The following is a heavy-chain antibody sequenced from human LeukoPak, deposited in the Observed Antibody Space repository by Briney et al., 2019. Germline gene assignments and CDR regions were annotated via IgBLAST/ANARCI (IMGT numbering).Heavy chain of an antibody. D-gene: IGHD3-9*01. J-gene: IGHJ6*03. Sequence: GGSLRLSCAASGFVYSEPAMFWVRQASGKGLEWLGRVRSKNNDYETSYSESVKGRFTISRDDSKNTAYLQMNSLRAEDTAVYYCAKDGGEYYDILTGYYPRLYYMDVWGKGTTVTISS. CDR1: GFVYSEPA. CDR3: AKDGGEYYDILTGYYPRLYYMDV. V-gene: IGHV3-73*01. CDR2: VRSKNNDYET.